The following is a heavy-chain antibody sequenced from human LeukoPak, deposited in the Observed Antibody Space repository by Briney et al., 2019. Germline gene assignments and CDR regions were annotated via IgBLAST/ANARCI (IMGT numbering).Heavy chain of an antibody. Sequence: GGSLRLSCAASGFSFSSYWMHWVRQAPGKGLEWVSAISGSGGSTYYADSVKGRFTISRDNSKSTLYLQMNSLRAGDTAVYYCAKHSSGWYYYFDYWGQGTLVTVSS. CDR2: ISGSGGST. V-gene: IGHV3-23*01. CDR3: AKHSSGWYYYFDY. J-gene: IGHJ4*02. D-gene: IGHD6-19*01. CDR1: GFSFSSYW.